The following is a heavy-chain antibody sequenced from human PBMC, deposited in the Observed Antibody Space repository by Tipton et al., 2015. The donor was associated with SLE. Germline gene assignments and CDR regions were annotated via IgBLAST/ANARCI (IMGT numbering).Heavy chain of an antibody. V-gene: IGHV4-59*12. Sequence: TLSLTCTVSGGSISSYYWGWIRQPPGKGLEWIAYIYYSGSTKYNPSLKSRVTISVDTSKNQFSLKLSSVTAADTAVYYCARGKDGYKFYAFDIWGQGTMVTVSS. CDR3: ARGKDGYKFYAFDI. CDR1: GGSISSYY. D-gene: IGHD5-24*01. CDR2: IYYSGST. J-gene: IGHJ3*02.